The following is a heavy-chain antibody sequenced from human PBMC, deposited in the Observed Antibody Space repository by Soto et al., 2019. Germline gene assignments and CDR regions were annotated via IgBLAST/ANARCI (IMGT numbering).Heavy chain of an antibody. CDR3: AIEKLSTSCCIWSDT. CDR2: ISGSGGST. V-gene: IGHV3-23*01. CDR1: GFIFSSYA. D-gene: IGHD2-2*01. J-gene: IGHJ5*02. Sequence: ELQLLESGGGLVQPGGSLRLSCAASGFIFSSYAMSWVRQAPGKGLEWVSAISGSGGSTYYADSVKGRFTISRDNSKNTRYLQMNCLRAEDTAVYDCAIEKLSTSCCIWSDTWGQGTLGTVSS.